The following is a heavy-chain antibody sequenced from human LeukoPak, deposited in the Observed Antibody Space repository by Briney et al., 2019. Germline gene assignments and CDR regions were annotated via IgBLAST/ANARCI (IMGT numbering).Heavy chain of an antibody. CDR1: GGSISSGGYY. J-gene: IGHJ4*02. Sequence: PSQTLSLTCTVSGGSISSGGYYWSWIRQPAGKGLEWIGRIYTSGSTNYNPSLKSRVTISVDTSKNQFSLKLSSVTAADTAVYYCARGRWRAYSSGWHFAQYFDYWGQGTLVTVSS. V-gene: IGHV4-61*02. CDR3: ARGRWRAYSSGWHFAQYFDY. D-gene: IGHD6-19*01. CDR2: IYTSGST.